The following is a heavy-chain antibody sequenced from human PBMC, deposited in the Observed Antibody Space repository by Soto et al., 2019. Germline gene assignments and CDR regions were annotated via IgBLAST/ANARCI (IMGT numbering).Heavy chain of an antibody. CDR1: GYTFTGYY. Sequence: GASGKVSCKASGYTFTGYYMHWVRQAPGQGLEWMGWINPNSGGTNYAQKFQGWVTMTRDTSISTAYMELSRLRSDDTAVYYCARGYDSSSYSCMDVWGQGTTVTVSS. CDR3: ARGYDSSSYSCMDV. CDR2: INPNSGGT. V-gene: IGHV1-2*04. D-gene: IGHD2-2*01. J-gene: IGHJ6*02.